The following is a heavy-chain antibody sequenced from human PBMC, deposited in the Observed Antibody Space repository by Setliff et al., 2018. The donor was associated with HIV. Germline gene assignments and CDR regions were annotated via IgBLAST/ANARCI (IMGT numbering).Heavy chain of an antibody. V-gene: IGHV3-21*01. J-gene: IGHJ4*02. CDR1: GFTFSSYS. CDR3: ARDGYSYGFFDY. D-gene: IGHD5-18*01. CDR2: ITSRSSYM. Sequence: GESLKISCAASGFTFSSYSMNWVRQAPGKGLEWVSSITSRSSYMYYADSVKGRFTISRDNAKNSLYLQVNSLRAEDTAVYYCARDGYSYGFFDYWGQGTLVTVSS.